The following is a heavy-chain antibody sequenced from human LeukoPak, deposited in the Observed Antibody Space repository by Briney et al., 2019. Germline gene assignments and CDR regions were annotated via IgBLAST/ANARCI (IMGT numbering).Heavy chain of an antibody. V-gene: IGHV3-74*01. Sequence: GGSLRLSCTASGFTLSNYWVHWVRQAPGKGLVWVSRINPDGSTINYADSVKGRFTISRDNAKNTLYLQMNSLRAEDTAVYYCATAGNYRFDYWGQGTLVTVSS. CDR1: GFTLSNYW. D-gene: IGHD1-7*01. CDR2: INPDGSTI. J-gene: IGHJ4*02. CDR3: ATAGNYRFDY.